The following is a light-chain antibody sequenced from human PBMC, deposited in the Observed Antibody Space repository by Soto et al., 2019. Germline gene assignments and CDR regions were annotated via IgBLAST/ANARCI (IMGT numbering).Light chain of an antibody. CDR1: QNVANY. CDR2: GAS. J-gene: IGKJ1*01. V-gene: IGKV3-20*01. CDR3: QQYGSSPLT. Sequence: EIVLTQSPATRSLSPGERATLSCRASQNVANYLDWYQQKPGQAPRLLIYGASTRAAGIPDRFSGSGSGTDFTLTITRLEPEDFAVYYCQQYGSSPLTFGQGTKVDI.